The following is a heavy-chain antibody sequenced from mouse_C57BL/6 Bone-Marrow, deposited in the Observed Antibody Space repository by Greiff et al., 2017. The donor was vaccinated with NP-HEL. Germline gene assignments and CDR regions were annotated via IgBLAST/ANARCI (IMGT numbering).Heavy chain of an antibody. CDR3: TSYGSSSSYLDY. CDR1: GFNIKDYY. V-gene: IGHV14-4*01. D-gene: IGHD1-1*01. CDR2: IDPENGDT. Sequence: VQLQQSGAELVRPGASVKLSCTASGFNIKDYYMHWVKQRPEQGLEWIGWIDPENGDTEYASKFQGKATITADTTSNTAYLQLSSLTSEDTAVYYCTSYGSSSSYLDYWGQGTTLTVSS. J-gene: IGHJ2*01.